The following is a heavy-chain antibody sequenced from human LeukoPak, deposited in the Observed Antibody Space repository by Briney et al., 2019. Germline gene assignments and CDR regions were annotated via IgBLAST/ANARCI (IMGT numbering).Heavy chain of an antibody. Sequence: EASVKVSCTASGYTFTGYYMHWVRQAPGQGLEWMGWINPNSGGTNYAQKFQGRVTMTRDTSISTAYMELSRLRSDDTAVYYCAREKKDHYYDSGSRDFDYWGQGTLVTVSS. J-gene: IGHJ4*02. V-gene: IGHV1-2*02. CDR2: INPNSGGT. D-gene: IGHD3-10*01. CDR1: GYTFTGYY. CDR3: AREKKDHYYDSGSRDFDY.